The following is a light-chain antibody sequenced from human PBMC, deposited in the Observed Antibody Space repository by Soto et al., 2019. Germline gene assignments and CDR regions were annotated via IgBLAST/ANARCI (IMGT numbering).Light chain of an antibody. J-gene: IGLJ2*01. CDR3: AAWDDSLNAPDVV. V-gene: IGLV1-44*01. CDR1: SSNIGSNT. Sequence: QSVLTQPPSASGTPGQRVTISCSGSSSNIGSNTVNWYQQLPGTAPKLLIYRNNQRPSGVPDRVSGSKSGTSASLAISGLQSEDEADYYCAAWDDSLNAPDVVFGGGTQLTVL. CDR2: RNN.